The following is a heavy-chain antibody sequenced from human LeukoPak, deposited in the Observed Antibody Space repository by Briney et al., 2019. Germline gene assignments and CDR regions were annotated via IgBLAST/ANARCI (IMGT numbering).Heavy chain of an antibody. CDR3: ARDRGSSGWYFTY. Sequence: SETLSLTCAVSGCSISSSNWWRWVRQPPGKGLEWIGEIYHWESTNYNPSLKSRVTISVDSSKNQFSLRLSSVTAADTAVYYCARDRGSSGWYFTYWGQGTLVTVSS. CDR1: GCSISSSNW. V-gene: IGHV4-4*02. CDR2: IYHWEST. J-gene: IGHJ4*02. D-gene: IGHD6-19*01.